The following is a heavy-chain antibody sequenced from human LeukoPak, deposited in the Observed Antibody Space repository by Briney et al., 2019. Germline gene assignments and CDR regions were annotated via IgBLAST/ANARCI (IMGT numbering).Heavy chain of an antibody. CDR1: GGTFSSYA. CDR3: ARGESLLRYYFDY. CDR2: IIPIFGTA. Sequence: SVKVSCKASGGTFSSYAISWVRQAPGQGLEWMGGIIPIFGTANYAQKFQGRVTITADKSTSTAYMELSSLRSEDTAVYYCARGESLLRYYFDYWGQGTLVTVSS. J-gene: IGHJ4*02. V-gene: IGHV1-69*06.